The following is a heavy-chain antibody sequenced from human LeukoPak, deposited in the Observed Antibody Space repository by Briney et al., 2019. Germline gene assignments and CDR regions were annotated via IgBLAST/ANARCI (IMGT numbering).Heavy chain of an antibody. J-gene: IGHJ4*02. CDR3: ARGLMGGYPRFDY. CDR1: GFTFSSYG. V-gene: IGHV3-30*02. D-gene: IGHD2-8*01. Sequence: GGPLRLSCAASGFTFSSYGMHWVRQAPGKGLEWGAFIRYDGSNKYYADSVKGRFTISRDNAKSSLYLQMNSLRIEDTALYYCARGLMGGYPRFDYWGQGTLVTVSS. CDR2: IRYDGSNK.